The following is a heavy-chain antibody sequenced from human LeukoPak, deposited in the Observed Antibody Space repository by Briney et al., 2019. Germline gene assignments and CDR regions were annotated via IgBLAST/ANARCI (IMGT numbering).Heavy chain of an antibody. D-gene: IGHD4-23*01. CDR2: VSGSGGRT. J-gene: IGHJ3*02. CDR1: GFAFSAFA. Sequence: GGSLRLSCVASGFAFSAFAISWVRQAPGKGLEWVSAVSGSGGRTFYADSVRGRFTISRDNSKKTVFLQMDSLRAEDTAVYHFAKGGAEMPDPPPGDVVTPTLDGFDIWAKGTRVPVFS. V-gene: IGHV3-23*01. CDR3: AKGGAEMPDPPPGDVVTPTLDGFDI.